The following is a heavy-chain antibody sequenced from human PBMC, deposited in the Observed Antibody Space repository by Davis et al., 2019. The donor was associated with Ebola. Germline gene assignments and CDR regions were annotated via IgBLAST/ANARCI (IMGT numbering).Heavy chain of an antibody. D-gene: IGHD5-24*01. Sequence: FTFSRDNAKNSLYLQMNSLRAEDTAVYYCAREGWLQWTYYYYGMDVWGQGTTVTVSS. V-gene: IGHV3-11*05. J-gene: IGHJ6*02. CDR3: AREGWLQWTYYYYGMDV.